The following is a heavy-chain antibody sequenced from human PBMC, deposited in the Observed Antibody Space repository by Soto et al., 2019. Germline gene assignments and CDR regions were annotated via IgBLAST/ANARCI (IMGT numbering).Heavy chain of an antibody. D-gene: IGHD3-3*01. J-gene: IGHJ6*02. CDR3: ARVGHYYYGMDV. CDR2: INAGNDNT. Sequence: ASVKVSCKASGYTFTTYVMHWVRQAPGQRLEWMGWINAGNDNTKYSQKFQGRATITRDTSASTVYMGLSSLSSEDTAVYYCARVGHYYYGMDVWGQGTTVTCSS. CDR1: GYTFTTYV. V-gene: IGHV1-3*01.